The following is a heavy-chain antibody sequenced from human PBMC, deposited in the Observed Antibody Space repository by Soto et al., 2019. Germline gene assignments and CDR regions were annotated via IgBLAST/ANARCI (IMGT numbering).Heavy chain of an antibody. J-gene: IGHJ4*02. CDR2: FDPEDGET. CDR3: ARGPGRYDYIWGSYRPHNYFDY. CDR1: GYTLTELS. Sequence: ASVKVSCKVSGYTLTELSMHWVRQAHGKGLEWMGGFDPEDGETIYAQKFQGRVTMTKDTSTNTAYMELSRLRSDDTAVYYCARGPGRYDYIWGSYRPHNYFDYWGQGTLVTVSS. D-gene: IGHD3-16*02. V-gene: IGHV1-24*01.